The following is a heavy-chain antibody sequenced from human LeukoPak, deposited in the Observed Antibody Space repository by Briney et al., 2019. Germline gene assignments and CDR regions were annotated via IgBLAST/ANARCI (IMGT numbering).Heavy chain of an antibody. D-gene: IGHD4-17*01. V-gene: IGHV2-5*02. CDR2: IYWDDDK. Sequence: SGPTLVKPTQTLTLTCTFSGFSLSTSGVGVGWIRQPPGKALEWLALIYWDDDKRYSPSLKSRLTITKDASKNQVVFTMTNMDPVDTATYYCAHRAAYGDYVALFDYWGQGTLVTVSS. J-gene: IGHJ4*02. CDR3: AHRAAYGDYVALFDY. CDR1: GFSLSTSGVG.